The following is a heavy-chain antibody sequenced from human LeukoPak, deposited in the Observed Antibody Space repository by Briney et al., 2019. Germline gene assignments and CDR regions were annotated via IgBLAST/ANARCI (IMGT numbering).Heavy chain of an antibody. CDR1: GYTFTSYD. CDR2: MNPNSGNT. D-gene: IGHD2-15*01. Sequence: ASVKVSCKASGYTFTSYDINWVRQATGQGLEWMGWMNPNSGNTGYAQKFQGRVTMTRNTSISTAYMELSSLRSEDTAVYYCARWRIVAPLRYYYYGTDVWGQGTTVTVSS. J-gene: IGHJ6*02. CDR3: ARWRIVAPLRYYYYGTDV. V-gene: IGHV1-8*01.